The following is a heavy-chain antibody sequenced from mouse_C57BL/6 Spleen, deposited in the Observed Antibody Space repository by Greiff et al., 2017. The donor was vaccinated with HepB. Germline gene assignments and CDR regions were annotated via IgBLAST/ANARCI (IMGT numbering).Heavy chain of an antibody. Sequence: QVQLKESGAELAKPGASVKLSCKASGYTFTSHWMHWVKQRPGQGLEWIGYINPSSGYTKYNQKFKDKATLTADKSSSTAYMQLSSLTYEDSAVYYWARSDDYDYDGAWFAYWGQGTLVTVSA. D-gene: IGHD2-4*01. J-gene: IGHJ3*01. CDR1: GYTFTSHW. V-gene: IGHV1-7*01. CDR3: ARSDDYDYDGAWFAY. CDR2: INPSSGYT.